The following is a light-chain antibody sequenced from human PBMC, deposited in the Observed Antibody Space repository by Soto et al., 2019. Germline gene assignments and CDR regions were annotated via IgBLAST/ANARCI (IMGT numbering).Light chain of an antibody. V-gene: IGKV3-11*01. J-gene: IGKJ4*01. Sequence: EIVLTQSPATLSLSPGERATLSCRASQSVSSHLTWYQHIPGQAPRLLIYHASTRANGIPARFSGSGSGTDFTLTISSLEPEDFAVYYCQQRSDWPLIFGGGTRVEIK. CDR2: HAS. CDR1: QSVSSH. CDR3: QQRSDWPLI.